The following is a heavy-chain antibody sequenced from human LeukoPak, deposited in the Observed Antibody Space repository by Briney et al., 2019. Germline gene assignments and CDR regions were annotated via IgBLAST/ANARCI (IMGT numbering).Heavy chain of an antibody. J-gene: IGHJ4*02. CDR2: IIPILGIA. V-gene: IGHV1-69*04. CDR3: AXXXXXXFGELWGYYFDY. D-gene: IGHD3-10*01. CDR1: GGTFSSYA. Sequence: GASVKVSCKASGGTFSSYAISWVRQAPGQGLERMGRIIPILGIANYAQKFQGRVTITADKSTSTAYMELSSLRSEDTAVYYCAXXXXXXFGELWGYYFDYWGQGTLVTVSS.